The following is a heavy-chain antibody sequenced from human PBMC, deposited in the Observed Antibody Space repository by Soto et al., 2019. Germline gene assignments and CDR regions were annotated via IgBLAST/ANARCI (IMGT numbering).Heavy chain of an antibody. CDR2: VYYRGSI. D-gene: IGHD3-3*02. Sequence: QVQLQESGPGLVKPSETLSLTCNVSGGSISRADYYWSWIRQPPGKGLELIGYVYYRGSIYYNPSFESRISISVDTSRNQFSLKMTSVTAADTAMYFCARMTFSPNWFDAWGQGTLVTVSS. CDR1: GGSISRADYY. J-gene: IGHJ5*02. V-gene: IGHV4-30-4*01. CDR3: ARMTFSPNWFDA.